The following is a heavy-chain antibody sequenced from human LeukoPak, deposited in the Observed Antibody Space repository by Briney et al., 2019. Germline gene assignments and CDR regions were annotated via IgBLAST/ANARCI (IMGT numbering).Heavy chain of an antibody. CDR2: ISGSGDST. CDR1: GFPFSSYV. D-gene: IGHD3-22*01. J-gene: IGHJ4*02. Sequence: PGGSLRLSCAASGFPFSSYVMRWVRQGPGKGLQWVSAISGSGDSTGYADSVKGRFTISRDNSKNILFLQMSSLRADDTAIYYCARQVGFCSDSTCYFDYWGQGALVTVSS. V-gene: IGHV3-23*01. CDR3: ARQVGFCSDSTCYFDY.